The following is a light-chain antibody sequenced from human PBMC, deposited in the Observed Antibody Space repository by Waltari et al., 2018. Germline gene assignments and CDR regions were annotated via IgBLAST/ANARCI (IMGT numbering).Light chain of an antibody. CDR2: AAS. V-gene: IGKV1-9*01. J-gene: IGKJ1*01. Sequence: IQSTQPPSSLSASVGDRVTITCRAGQGISSYLAWYQQKPGKSPKLLTYAASTLQSGVPSRFSGSGSGTDFTLTISSLQPEDFAAYYCQQYDRYSAWTFGQGTKVEIK. CDR3: QQYDRYSAWT. CDR1: QGISSY.